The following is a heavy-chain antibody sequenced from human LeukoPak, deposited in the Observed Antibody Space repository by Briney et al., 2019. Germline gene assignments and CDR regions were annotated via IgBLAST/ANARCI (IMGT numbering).Heavy chain of an antibody. CDR3: TRMTSGHDY. J-gene: IGHJ4*02. CDR2: INHSGYT. Sequence: SETLSLTCAVSGVSLNDYYWSWVRQTPGKGLEWIGEINHSGYTNDSPSLKSRVTLSIDTSRNQFSLNLRSVTVADAGIYFCTRMTSGHDYWGQGTLVTVSS. D-gene: IGHD3-10*01. V-gene: IGHV4-34*01. CDR1: GVSLNDYY.